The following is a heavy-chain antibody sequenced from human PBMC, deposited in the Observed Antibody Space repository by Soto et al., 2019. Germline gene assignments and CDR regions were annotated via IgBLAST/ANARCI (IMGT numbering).Heavy chain of an antibody. CDR1: GFTFSSYS. D-gene: IGHD3-9*01. CDR2: ISSSSSTI. Sequence: GSLRLSCAASGFTFSSYSMNWVRQAPGKGLEWVSYISSSSSTIYYADSVKGRFTISRDQSKNTLYLQMNSLRVEDTAVYYCTTLTGRDGPVDYWGQGTQVTVSS. J-gene: IGHJ4*02. CDR3: TTLTGRDGPVDY. V-gene: IGHV3-48*01.